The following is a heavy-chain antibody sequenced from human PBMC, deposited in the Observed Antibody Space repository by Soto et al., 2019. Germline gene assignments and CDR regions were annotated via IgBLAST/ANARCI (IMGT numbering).Heavy chain of an antibody. CDR2: INAGNGNR. CDR3: ARERSSGWYVY. Sequence: QVQLVQSGAEEKKPGASVKVSCKASGYTFTSYAMHWVRQAPGQRLEWMGWINAGNGNRKYSQKFQGRVTITRDTSASTVYMELSSLRSEDSAVYYCARERSSGWYVYWGQGTLVTVSS. V-gene: IGHV1-3*05. J-gene: IGHJ4*02. CDR1: GYTFTSYA. D-gene: IGHD6-19*01.